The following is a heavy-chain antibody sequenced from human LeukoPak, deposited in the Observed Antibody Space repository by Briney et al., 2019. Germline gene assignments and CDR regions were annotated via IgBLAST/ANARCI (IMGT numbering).Heavy chain of an antibody. D-gene: IGHD2-2*01. CDR3: ARYCSSSSCSAAPKRASDI. CDR2: IYSGGTT. Sequence: GGSLRLSCAASGFTVSSDHFSWVRQAPGKGLEGGSLIYSGGTTDYADAVKGRFTISRDNSKNTLYLQMNSLRADDTAVYYCARYCSSSSCSAAPKRASDIWGQGTMVTVSS. J-gene: IGHJ3*02. V-gene: IGHV3-53*01. CDR1: GFTVSSDH.